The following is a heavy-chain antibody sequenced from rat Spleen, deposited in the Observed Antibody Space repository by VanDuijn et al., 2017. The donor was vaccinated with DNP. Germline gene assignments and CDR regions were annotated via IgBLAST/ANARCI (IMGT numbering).Heavy chain of an antibody. CDR1: GHSITSNY. V-gene: IGHV3-1*01. J-gene: IGHJ2*01. CDR2: ISYSGSS. CDR3: ARWTRYFDY. Sequence: EVQLQESGSGLVKPSQSLSLTCSVTGHSITSNYWGWIRKFPGNKMEYIGHISYSGSSNYNPSLKSRISITRDTSKNHFFLHLNSVTTEDTATYYCARWTRYFDYWGQGVMVTVSS. D-gene: IGHD1-7*01.